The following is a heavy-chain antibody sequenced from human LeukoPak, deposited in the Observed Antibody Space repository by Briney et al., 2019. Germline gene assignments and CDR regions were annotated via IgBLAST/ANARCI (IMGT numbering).Heavy chain of an antibody. Sequence: SETLSLTCTVSGGSISSYYWGWIRQPPGKGLEWIGYIYDSGSTNYNPSLKSRVTISVDTSKNQFSLKLSSVTAADTAVYYCARDNRRVFPYYAMDVWGQGTTVTVSS. CDR3: ARDNRRVFPYYAMDV. D-gene: IGHD2/OR15-2a*01. J-gene: IGHJ6*02. CDR2: IYDSGST. V-gene: IGHV4-59*01. CDR1: GGSISSYY.